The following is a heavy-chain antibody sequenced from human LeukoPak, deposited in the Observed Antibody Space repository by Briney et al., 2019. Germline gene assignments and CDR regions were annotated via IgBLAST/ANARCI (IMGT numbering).Heavy chain of an antibody. CDR2: IYTSGST. V-gene: IGHV4-61*02. CDR3: TRGGELMNF. J-gene: IGHJ4*02. Sequence: PSQTLSLTRTVSDASVNSGNYYWTWIRQPAGKRLEWIGRIYTSGSTNYNPSLRSRVTISIDASKNQFSLRLSSVTAADTAVYYCTRGGELMNFWGQGTLVIVSS. D-gene: IGHD1-26*01. CDR1: DASVNSGNYY.